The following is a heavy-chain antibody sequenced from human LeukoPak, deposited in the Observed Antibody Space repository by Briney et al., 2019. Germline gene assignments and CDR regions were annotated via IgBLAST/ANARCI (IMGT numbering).Heavy chain of an antibody. Sequence: SETLSLTCAVYGGSFSRYYWSWIRQSPGKGLEWIAEIDHRGDTNYNPSVKSRVTISVGTSKNQFSLKVRSLSAADTAVYYCARGATISETGYFDFWGQGTLVTVSS. CDR2: IDHRGDT. V-gene: IGHV4-34*01. D-gene: IGHD5-24*01. CDR3: ARGATISETGYFDF. J-gene: IGHJ4*03. CDR1: GGSFSRYY.